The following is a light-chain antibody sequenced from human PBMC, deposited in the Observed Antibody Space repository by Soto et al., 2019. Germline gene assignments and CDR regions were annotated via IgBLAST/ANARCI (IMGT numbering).Light chain of an antibody. Sequence: DIQMTQSPSTPSASVGDRVTITCRASQSISSWLAWYQQKPGKAPNLLIYKASSLQSGDPSRLSGSGSGTEFTLTISSLQPDDCGTYYCQQYNDKWTFGQGTKV. CDR1: QSISSW. CDR2: KAS. CDR3: QQYNDKWT. J-gene: IGKJ1*01. V-gene: IGKV1-5*03.